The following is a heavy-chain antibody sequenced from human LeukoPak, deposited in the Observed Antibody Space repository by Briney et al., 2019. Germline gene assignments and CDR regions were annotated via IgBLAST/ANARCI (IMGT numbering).Heavy chain of an antibody. D-gene: IGHD6-13*01. Sequence: GGSLRLSCAASGFTVSSNYMSWVRQAPGKGLEWVSVIYSGGSTYYAESVKGRFTISRDNSKNTLYLQMSSLRAEDTAVYYCARDRGSSWYFAFDIWGQGTMVTVSS. V-gene: IGHV3-66*02. CDR2: IYSGGST. CDR1: GFTVSSNY. J-gene: IGHJ3*02. CDR3: ARDRGSSWYFAFDI.